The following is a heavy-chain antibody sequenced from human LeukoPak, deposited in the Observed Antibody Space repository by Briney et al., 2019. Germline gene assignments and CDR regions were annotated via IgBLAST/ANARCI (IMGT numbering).Heavy chain of an antibody. CDR2: VYSRGSA. V-gene: IGHV4-4*07. CDR3: AREGGGQGHRWYYDV. J-gene: IGHJ2*01. D-gene: IGHD2-15*01. CDR1: GGSMITYY. Sequence: PSETLSLTCTVSGGSMITYYWAWVRQPAGEGREWIGRVYSRGSADYNPSLQSRVTISLDTSKNQFSLRLPSLTAADTAVYYCAREGGGQGHRWYYDVWGRGTLVTVSS.